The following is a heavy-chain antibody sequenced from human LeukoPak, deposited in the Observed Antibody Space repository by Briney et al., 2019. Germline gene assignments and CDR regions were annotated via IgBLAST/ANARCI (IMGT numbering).Heavy chain of an antibody. Sequence: GGSLRLFCTTSGFSFIISWMTWVRQAPGKGLEWVANINQDGSEIYYVDSVKGRFTLSRDNDKSSLYLQMDSLRVEDTAVFYCARTGCRGTCYSGGQYWHFMNVWGKGTTVTVSS. D-gene: IGHD2-15*01. CDR3: ARTGCRGTCYSGGQYWHFMNV. CDR2: INQDGSEI. V-gene: IGHV3-7*01. CDR1: GFSFIISW. J-gene: IGHJ6*03.